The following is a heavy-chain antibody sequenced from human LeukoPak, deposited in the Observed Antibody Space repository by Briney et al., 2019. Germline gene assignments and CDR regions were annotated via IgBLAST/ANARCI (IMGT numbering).Heavy chain of an antibody. D-gene: IGHD6-6*01. CDR2: IYYSGST. Sequence: SETLSLTCTVSGGSISSYYWSWIRQPPGKGLEWIGHIYYSGSTNYNPSLKSRVTISVDTSKNQFSLKLSSVTAADTAVYYCAKDMYSSSSLDYWGQGTLVTVSS. CDR3: AKDMYSSSSLDY. J-gene: IGHJ4*02. V-gene: IGHV4-59*12. CDR1: GGSISSYY.